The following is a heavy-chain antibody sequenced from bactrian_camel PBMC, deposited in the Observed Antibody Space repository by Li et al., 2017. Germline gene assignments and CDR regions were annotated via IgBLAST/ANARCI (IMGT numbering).Heavy chain of an antibody. D-gene: IGHD3*01. CDR3: KTETREGYLAQRER. Sequence: HVQLVESGGGTAQAGGSLRLSCAASGYTANMNCMAWFRQAPGNEREFVSRIERDGATNYADSVKGRFTISQDNDKNTVYLQMNSLKPEDTAMYYCKTETREGYLAQRERWGPGTQVTVS. J-gene: IGHJ4*01. CDR1: GYTANMNC. V-gene: IGHV3S53*01. CDR2: IERDGAT.